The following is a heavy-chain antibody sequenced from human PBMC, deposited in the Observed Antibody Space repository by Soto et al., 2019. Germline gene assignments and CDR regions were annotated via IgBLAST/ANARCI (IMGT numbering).Heavy chain of an antibody. J-gene: IGHJ4*02. D-gene: IGHD1-1*01. CDR3: AKDKGVFNWATSYFDY. Sequence: LRLSCAASGFTFSNYAMHWVRQAPGKGLEWVALTSYDGNNEYYTDSVKGRFTISRDNSKNTPFLQMNSPRPEDTAVYYCAKDKGVFNWATSYFDYWGQGALVSHSS. V-gene: IGHV3-30*18. CDR2: TSYDGNNE. CDR1: GFTFSNYA.